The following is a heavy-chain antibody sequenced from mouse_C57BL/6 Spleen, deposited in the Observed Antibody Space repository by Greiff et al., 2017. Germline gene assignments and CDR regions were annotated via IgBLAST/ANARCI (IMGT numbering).Heavy chain of an antibody. Sequence: EVQLVESGGGLVKPGGSLKLSCAASGFTFSDYGMHWVRQAPEKGLEWVAYISSGSSTIYYADTVKGRFTISRDNTKNTLFLQMTSLRSEDTAMYYCARGITTVVATSSFDYWGQGTTLTVSS. CDR1: GFTFSDYG. V-gene: IGHV5-17*01. D-gene: IGHD1-1*01. J-gene: IGHJ2*01. CDR3: ARGITTVVATSSFDY. CDR2: ISSGSSTI.